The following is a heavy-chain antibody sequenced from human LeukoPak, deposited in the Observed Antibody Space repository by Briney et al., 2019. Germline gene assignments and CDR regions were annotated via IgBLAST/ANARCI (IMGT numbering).Heavy chain of an antibody. V-gene: IGHV3-21*01. CDR2: ISSSSSYI. J-gene: IGHJ5*02. CDR3: ARVPIDYYGSGSYFGNWFDP. D-gene: IGHD3-10*01. CDR1: GFTFSSYS. Sequence: GGSLRLSCAASGFTFSSYSMNWVRQAPGKGLEWVSSISSSSSYIYYADSVKGRFTISRDNAKNSLYLQMNSLRAEDTAVYYCARVPIDYYGSGSYFGNWFDPWGQGTLVTVSS.